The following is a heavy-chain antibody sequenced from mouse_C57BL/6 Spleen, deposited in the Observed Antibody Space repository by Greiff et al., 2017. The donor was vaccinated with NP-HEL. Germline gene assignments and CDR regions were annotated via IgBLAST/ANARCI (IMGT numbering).Heavy chain of an antibody. D-gene: IGHD1-1*01. CDR3: TRDGGYYYGSDGYFDV. J-gene: IGHJ1*03. CDR1: GFTFSSYA. CDR2: ISSGGDYI. Sequence: EVKLEESGAGLVKPGGSLKLSCAASGFTFSSYAMSWVRQTPEKRLEWVAYISSGGDYIYYADPAKGRFTISRDNARNTLYLQMGSLKTENTAMYYCTRDGGYYYGSDGYFDVWGTGTTVTGSS. V-gene: IGHV5-9-1*02.